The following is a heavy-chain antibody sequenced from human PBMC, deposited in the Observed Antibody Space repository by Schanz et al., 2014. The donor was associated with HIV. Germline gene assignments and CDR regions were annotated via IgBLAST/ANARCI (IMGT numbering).Heavy chain of an antibody. Sequence: EVQLLESRGGLVKPGGSLRLSCAASGFTFSDYAMSWVRQAPGKGLEWVSAIVSSGGDTYYADFVEGRFTISRDNSKNTLYLQMHSLRAEDTAVYYCAKSSGWLYAHFDYWGQGTLVTVSS. D-gene: IGHD3-9*01. CDR3: AKSSGWLYAHFDY. J-gene: IGHJ4*02. V-gene: IGHV3-23*01. CDR2: IVSSGGDT. CDR1: GFTFSDYA.